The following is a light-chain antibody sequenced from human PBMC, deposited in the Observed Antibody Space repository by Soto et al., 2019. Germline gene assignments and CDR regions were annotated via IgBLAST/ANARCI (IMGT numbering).Light chain of an antibody. CDR3: QQYYSTPLT. CDR1: QTVLFSSNNNNY. V-gene: IGKV4-1*01. J-gene: IGKJ4*01. CDR2: WAS. Sequence: DIVMTQSPDFLAVSLGERATINCKSSQTVLFSSNNNNYVAWYQQKPGQPPKLLIYWASTRDSGVPDRFSGSGSGTDFTLTISSLQAEDVAVYYCQQYYSTPLTFGGGTKVEIK.